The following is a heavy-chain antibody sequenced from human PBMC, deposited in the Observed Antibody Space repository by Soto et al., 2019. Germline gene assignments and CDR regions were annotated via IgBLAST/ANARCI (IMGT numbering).Heavy chain of an antibody. V-gene: IGHV6-1*01. CDR2: TYYRSKWYN. Sequence: SQTLSLTCAISGDSVSSNSAAWNWIRQSPSRGLEWLGRTYYRSKWYNDYAVSVKSRITINPDTSKNQFSLQLNSVTPEDTAVYYCARDSSSWHRVGYYGMDVWGQGTTVTVSS. J-gene: IGHJ6*02. D-gene: IGHD6-13*01. CDR3: ARDSSSWHRVGYYGMDV. CDR1: GDSVSSNSAA.